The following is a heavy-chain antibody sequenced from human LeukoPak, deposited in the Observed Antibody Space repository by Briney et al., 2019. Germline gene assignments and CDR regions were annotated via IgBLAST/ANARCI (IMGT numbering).Heavy chain of an antibody. J-gene: IGHJ4*02. CDR2: ISGSGGST. CDR1: GFTFSSYA. D-gene: IGHD2-15*01. V-gene: IGHV3-23*01. CDR3: AKADIVVVVAAIRFDY. Sequence: GGSLRLSCAASGFTFSSYAMSWVRQAPGKGLEWVSAISGSGGSTYYADSVKGRFTISRDNPKNTLYLQMNSLRAEDTAVYYCAKADIVVVVAAIRFDYWGQGTLVTVSS.